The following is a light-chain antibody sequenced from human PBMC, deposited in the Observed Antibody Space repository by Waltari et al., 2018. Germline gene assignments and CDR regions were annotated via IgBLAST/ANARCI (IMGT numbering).Light chain of an antibody. CDR1: QRVLYRSNNKKY. CDR2: WAS. V-gene: IGKV4-1*01. CDR3: QQYYSTIFT. Sequence: DIVVTQYPDSLSVSLGERATINCKSSQRVLYRSNNKKYLAWYRQKPGQPPKLLIYWASTRESGVPDRFSGSGSGTDVTLTISSLQAEDVAVYYCQQYYSTIFTFGPGTKVDIK. J-gene: IGKJ3*01.